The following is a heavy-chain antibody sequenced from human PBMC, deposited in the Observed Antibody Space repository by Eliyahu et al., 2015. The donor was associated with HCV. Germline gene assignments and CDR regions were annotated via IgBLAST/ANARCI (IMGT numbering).Heavy chain of an antibody. Sequence: QVQLQESGPGLVKPSETLSLTCXVXGGSXPTSYWSWIRQPPGKGLEWIXYIHYSGSTPYNPSLKSRVTISLATSKNQFSLNLTSVTAADTAVYYCASGGGGIAVAGTGGWFDPWGQGTLVTVSS. CDR3: ASGGGGIAVAGTGGWFDP. CDR2: IHYSGST. V-gene: IGHV4-59*01. CDR1: GGSXPTSY. D-gene: IGHD6-19*01. J-gene: IGHJ5*02.